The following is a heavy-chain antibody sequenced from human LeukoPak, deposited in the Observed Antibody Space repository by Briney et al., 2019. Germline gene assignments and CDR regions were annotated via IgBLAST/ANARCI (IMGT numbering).Heavy chain of an antibody. CDR1: GFTFSSYG. V-gene: IGHV3-30*02. Sequence: GGSLRLSCAASGFTFSSYGMHWVRQAPGKGLEWVAVIRYDESNKYYADSVKGRFTISRDNSKNTLYLQMNSLRAEDPAVYYCSNGSAYRGGDCYRSASYYYMDVWGKGTTVTISS. CDR3: SNGSAYRGGDCYRSASYYYMDV. CDR2: IRYDESNK. D-gene: IGHD2-21*02. J-gene: IGHJ6*03.